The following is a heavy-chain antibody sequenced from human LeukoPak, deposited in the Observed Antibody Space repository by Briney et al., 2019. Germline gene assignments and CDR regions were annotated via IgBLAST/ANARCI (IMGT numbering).Heavy chain of an antibody. CDR1: GYMFSGYG. D-gene: IGHD6-6*01. J-gene: IGHJ4*02. CDR3: ARDPPGRPYSSSSYG. Sequence: ASVKVSCKASGYMFSGYGISWVRQAPGQGLEWMGWISANNGNANYAQKFQGRVTITADKSTSTAYMELSSLRSEDTAVYYCARDPPGRPYSSSSYGWGQGTLVTVSS. V-gene: IGHV1-18*01. CDR2: ISANNGNA.